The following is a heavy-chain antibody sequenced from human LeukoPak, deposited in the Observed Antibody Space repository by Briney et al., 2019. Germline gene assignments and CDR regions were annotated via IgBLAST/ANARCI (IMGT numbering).Heavy chain of an antibody. CDR2: INPDSSVT. D-gene: IGHD6-13*01. CDR1: GYTFTVDY. V-gene: IGHV1-2*02. J-gene: IGHJ4*02. Sequence: ASVKVSCKASGYTFTVDYMHWVRQAPGQGLEWMGWINPDSSVTKYAQRFQGGVTMTRDTSISTAYMELNSLRFDDTAVYYCARDRSLDSSTRYGEHDYWGPGTLVTVSS. CDR3: ARDRSLDSSTRYGEHDY.